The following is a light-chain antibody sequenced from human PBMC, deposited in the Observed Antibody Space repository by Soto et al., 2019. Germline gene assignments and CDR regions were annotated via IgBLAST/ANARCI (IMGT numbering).Light chain of an antibody. V-gene: IGKV3D-15*01. Sequence: RVITQDPNTPSVSPGERATLSCRASQSVSSNLAWYQQKPGQALRLLIYGASTRATGIPARFSGSGSGTEFTLTISSLQSEDFAVYYCHQYDNWPPWTFGQGTKVDIK. CDR3: HQYDNWPPWT. J-gene: IGKJ1*01. CDR2: GAS. CDR1: QSVSSN.